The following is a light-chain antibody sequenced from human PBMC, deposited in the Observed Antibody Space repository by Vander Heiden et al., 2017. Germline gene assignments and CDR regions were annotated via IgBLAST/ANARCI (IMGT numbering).Light chain of an antibody. V-gene: IGKV1-33*01. CDR3: QQYDNLLT. J-gene: IGKJ4*01. Sequence: DIQMTQSPSSLSASVGDRVTITCQASQDISNYLNWYQQKPGKAPKFLIYDASNLETGVPSRFSGSGSGTDFTFTISSLQPEDIETYYCQQYDNLLTFGGGTKVEIK. CDR2: DAS. CDR1: QDISNY.